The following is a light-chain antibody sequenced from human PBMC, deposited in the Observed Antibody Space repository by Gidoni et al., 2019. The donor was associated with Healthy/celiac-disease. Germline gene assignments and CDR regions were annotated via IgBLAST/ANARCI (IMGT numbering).Light chain of an antibody. CDR2: DAS. CDR1: QRVRSY. V-gene: IGKV3-11*01. Sequence: EIVLTQSPATLSLSPGDRATLACRASQRVRSYLGWDQQKPGQAPRLLIFDASNRATGIPARVSGSGSGTDFTLTISSLEPEDFAVYYCQQRSNWPLWTFXXXTKVEIK. J-gene: IGKJ1*01. CDR3: QQRSNWPLWT.